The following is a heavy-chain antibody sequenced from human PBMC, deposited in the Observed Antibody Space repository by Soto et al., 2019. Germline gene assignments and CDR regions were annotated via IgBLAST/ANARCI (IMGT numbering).Heavy chain of an antibody. CDR2: IPQEGGDG. CDR1: GFTFSMYS. J-gene: IGHJ6*02. V-gene: IGHV3-7*03. D-gene: IGHD2-21*02. CDR3: ARDQLILPAHDFFYGSDV. Sequence: DVQLVEFGGAVVQPGESLRLSCEVSGFTFSMYSMTWVRQAPGKGLEWVAKIPQEGGDGHYADSVKGRFTISRDNAKNSVFLQMNNLRAADTAVYYCARDQLILPAHDFFYGSDVWGQGATVTVS.